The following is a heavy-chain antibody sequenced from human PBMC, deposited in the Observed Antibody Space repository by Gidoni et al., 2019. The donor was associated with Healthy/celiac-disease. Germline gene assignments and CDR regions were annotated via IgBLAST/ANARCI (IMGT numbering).Heavy chain of an antibody. J-gene: IGHJ4*02. V-gene: IGHV3-64*01. Sequence: EVQLVESGGGLVQLGGSLRLSCAASGFTFSSYAMHWVRQAPGKGLEYVSAISSNGGSTYYANSVKGRFTISRDNSKNTLYLQMGSLRAEDMAVYYCARGDSTMVREKLFDYWGQGTLVTVSS. CDR2: ISSNGGST. CDR3: ARGDSTMVREKLFDY. CDR1: GFTFSSYA. D-gene: IGHD3-10*01.